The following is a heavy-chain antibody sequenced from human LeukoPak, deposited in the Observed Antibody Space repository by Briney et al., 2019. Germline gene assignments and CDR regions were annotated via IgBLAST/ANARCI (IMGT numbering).Heavy chain of an antibody. J-gene: IGHJ6*03. D-gene: IGHD6-19*01. CDR3: ASSMAVAGTFPQPYYYYYYMDV. V-gene: IGHV4-4*02. CDR2: IYYSGST. CDR1: GFTFSRYW. Sequence: GSLRLSCAASGFTFSRYWMSWVRQAPGKGLEWLGSIYYSGSTYYNPSLKSRVTISVDTSKNQFSLKLSSVTAADTAVYYCASSMAVAGTFPQPYYYYYYMDVWGKGTTVTVSS.